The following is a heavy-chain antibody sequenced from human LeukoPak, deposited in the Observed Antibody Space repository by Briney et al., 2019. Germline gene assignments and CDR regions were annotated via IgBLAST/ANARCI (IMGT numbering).Heavy chain of an antibody. Sequence: GGPRSLSCPPPGFTLVDIPRGCSAQAPGKGWGGEGLFRGKAYGGTTEYAASVKGRFTISRDDSKSIAYLQMNSLKTEDTAVYYCTGGYCSSTSCYTDFDYWGQGTLVTVSS. CDR3: TGGYCSSTSCYTDFDY. V-gene: IGHV3-49*03. CDR2: FRGKAYGGTT. CDR1: GFTLVDIP. J-gene: IGHJ4*02. D-gene: IGHD2-2*02.